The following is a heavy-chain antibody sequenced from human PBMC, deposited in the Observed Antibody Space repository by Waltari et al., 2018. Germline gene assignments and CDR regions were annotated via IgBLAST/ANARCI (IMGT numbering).Heavy chain of an antibody. Sequence: REPPGRGREWIGMRRGTGRHRDSAAVQSRTAISVGRSINQIYLKIASVTAADTAVYYCAKWDDAGRFFDSWGQGTLVTVS. D-gene: IGHD3-16*01. CDR2: RRGTGRH. J-gene: IGHJ4*02. V-gene: IGHV4-34*10. CDR3: AKWDDAGRFFDS.